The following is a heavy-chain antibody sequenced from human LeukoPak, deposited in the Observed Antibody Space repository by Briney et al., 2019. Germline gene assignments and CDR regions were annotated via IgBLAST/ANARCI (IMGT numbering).Heavy chain of an antibody. J-gene: IGHJ4*02. D-gene: IGHD2-21*01. Sequence: PGGSLRLSCAASGSSFSTHAMHWVRQAPGKGLEWVGVISYDGSDKYYVDSVKGRFTISRDNSKNTLYLQTNSLRAEDTAVYYCAGAIGYFDYWGQGTLVTVSS. CDR1: GSSFSTHA. V-gene: IGHV3-30*03. CDR2: ISYDGSDK. CDR3: AGAIGYFDY.